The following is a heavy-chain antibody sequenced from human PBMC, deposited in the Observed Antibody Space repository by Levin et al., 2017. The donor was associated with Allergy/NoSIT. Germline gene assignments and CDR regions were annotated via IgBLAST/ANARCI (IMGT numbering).Heavy chain of an antibody. D-gene: IGHD2-2*01. CDR3: AHLQLTTIVDGENY. CDR1: GFPFTSYA. CDR2: MSHTGIT. J-gene: IGHJ4*02. Sequence: GGSLRLSCAASGFPFTSYAISWVRQAPGKGLEWVSGMSHTGITYYADSVKGRFTISRDTSKNTLFLQMNNVRVEDTAVYYCAHLQLTTIVDGENYWGQGTLVTVSA. V-gene: IGHV3-23*01.